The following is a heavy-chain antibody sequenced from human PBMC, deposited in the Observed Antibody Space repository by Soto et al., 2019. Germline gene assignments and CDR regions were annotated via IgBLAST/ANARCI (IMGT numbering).Heavy chain of an antibody. Sequence: PGGSLRLSCTASGFTFGDYAMSWVRQAPGKGLEWVGFIRSKAYGGTTEYAASVKGRFTISRDDSKSIAYLQMNSLKTEDTAVYYCTPRRPRYDFDIWGQGTMVTVSS. CDR1: GFTFGDYA. V-gene: IGHV3-49*04. J-gene: IGHJ3*02. CDR3: TPRRPRYDFDI. D-gene: IGHD6-6*01. CDR2: IRSKAYGGTT.